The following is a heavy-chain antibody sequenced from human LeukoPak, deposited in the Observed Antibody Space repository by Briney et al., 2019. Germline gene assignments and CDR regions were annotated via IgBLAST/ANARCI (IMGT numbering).Heavy chain of an antibody. CDR3: ARGGEYCSGGRCYPSNAMNV. CDR1: GYTFTSYG. J-gene: IGHJ6*02. V-gene: IGHV1-18*01. D-gene: IGHD2-15*01. Sequence: ASVKVSCKASGYTFTSYGISWVRQAPGQGLEWMGWISIYNGNTNYAQKLQGRVTMTTDTSTSTAYMELRSLRSDDTAVYYCARGGEYCSGGRCYPSNAMNVWGQGTTVIVSS. CDR2: ISIYNGNT.